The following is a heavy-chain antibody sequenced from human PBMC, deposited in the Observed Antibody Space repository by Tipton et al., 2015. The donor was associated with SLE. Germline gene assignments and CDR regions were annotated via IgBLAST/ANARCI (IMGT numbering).Heavy chain of an antibody. CDR3: ARDLWNLRY. CDR2: IKQDGSEK. Sequence: SLRLSCAASGFTFSSYEMNWVRQAPGKGLEWVANIKQDGSEKYYVDSVKGRFTISRDNAKNSLYLQMNSLRAEDTAVYYCARDLWNLRYWGQGTLVTVSS. V-gene: IGHV3-7*01. J-gene: IGHJ4*02. D-gene: IGHD1-1*01. CDR1: GFTFSSYE.